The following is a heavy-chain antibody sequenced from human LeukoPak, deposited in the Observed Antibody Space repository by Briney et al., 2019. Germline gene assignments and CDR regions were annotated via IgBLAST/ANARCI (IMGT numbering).Heavy chain of an antibody. V-gene: IGHV4-59*06. J-gene: IGHJ4*02. CDR2: IYYSGST. CDR3: ASLGYCSGGSCYSG. D-gene: IGHD2-15*01. Sequence: SETLSLTCTVSGGSISSYYWSWIRQHPGKGLEWIGYIYYSGSTYYNPSLKSRVTISVDTSKNQFSLKLSSVTAADTAVYYCASLGYCSGGSCYSGWGQGTLVTVSS. CDR1: GGSISSYY.